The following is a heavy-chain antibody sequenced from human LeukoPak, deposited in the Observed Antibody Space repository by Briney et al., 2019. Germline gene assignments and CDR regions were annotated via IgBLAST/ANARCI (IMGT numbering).Heavy chain of an antibody. CDR1: GGSFSGYY. CDR2: INHSGST. V-gene: IGHV4-34*01. Sequence: SSETLSLTCAVYGGSFSGYYWSWIRQPPGKGLEWIGEINHSGSTNYNPSLKSRVTISVDTSKNQFSLKLTSVTAADTAVYYCVREDYDDSGAWYFDLWGRGTLVIVSS. CDR3: VREDYDDSGAWYFDL. D-gene: IGHD3-3*01. J-gene: IGHJ2*01.